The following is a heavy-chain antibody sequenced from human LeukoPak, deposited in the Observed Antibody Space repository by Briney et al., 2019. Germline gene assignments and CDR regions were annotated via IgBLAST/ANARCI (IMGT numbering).Heavy chain of an antibody. CDR2: INPDTGGT. V-gene: IGHV1-2*06. CDR1: GYAFTGHY. Sequence: ASVKVSCKASGYAFTGHYIHWVRQAPGQGFQWMGRINPDTGGTIYAQKFQGRVTMTRDTSISTAYMELSRLISDDTALYYCARETYNATYRAVDDWGQGTLITVSS. CDR3: ARETYNATYRAVDD. D-gene: IGHD5-24*01. J-gene: IGHJ4*02.